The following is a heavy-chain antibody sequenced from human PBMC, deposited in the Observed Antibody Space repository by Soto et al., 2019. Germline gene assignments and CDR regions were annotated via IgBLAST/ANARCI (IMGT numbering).Heavy chain of an antibody. D-gene: IGHD3-22*01. CDR1: GFTFGDYA. CDR2: IRSKAYGGTT. Sequence: AGGSLRLSCTASGFTFGDYAMSWVRQAPGKGLEWVGFIRSKAYGGTTEYAASVKGRFTISRDDSKSIAYLQMNSLKTEDTAVYYCTRDRYTYDSSGYYYTYYYYGMDVWGQGTTVTVSS. V-gene: IGHV3-49*04. CDR3: TRDRYTYDSSGYYYTYYYYGMDV. J-gene: IGHJ6*02.